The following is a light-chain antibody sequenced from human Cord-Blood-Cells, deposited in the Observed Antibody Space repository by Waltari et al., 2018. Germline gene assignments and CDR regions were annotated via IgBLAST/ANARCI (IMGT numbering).Light chain of an antibody. Sequence: DIQMTQSPSSLSASVGDRVTITCQASQDISNYLNCYQQKPGKAPKPLIYDASNLETGVPSRFSGSGSGTDFTFTISSLQPEDIATYYCQQYDNLPPFTFGPGTKVDIK. CDR1: QDISNY. CDR2: DAS. V-gene: IGKV1-33*01. CDR3: QQYDNLPPFT. J-gene: IGKJ3*01.